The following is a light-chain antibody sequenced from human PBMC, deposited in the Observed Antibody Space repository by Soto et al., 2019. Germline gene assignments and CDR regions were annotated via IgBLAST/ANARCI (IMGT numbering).Light chain of an antibody. CDR2: EVS. J-gene: IGLJ1*01. CDR1: SSDVGVYNY. CDR3: CSYAGSYTYV. V-gene: IGLV2-14*01. Sequence: QSALTQPASVSGSPGQSITISCTGSSSDVGVYNYVSWYQHHPGKAPKVMIYEVSNRPSGVSSRFSGSKSGNTASLTISGLQAEDEADYYCCSYAGSYTYVFGTGTKLTVL.